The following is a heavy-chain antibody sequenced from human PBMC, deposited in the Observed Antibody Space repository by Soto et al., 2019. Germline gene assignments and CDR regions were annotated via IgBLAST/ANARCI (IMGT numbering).Heavy chain of an antibody. D-gene: IGHD3-3*01. V-gene: IGHV3-15*01. Sequence: GVSLRLSCAASGCIYSNAWLCWDSQATGKGLEWVGRIKRKADGGTTNYAAPVKGRFNISRDGSKNTLYLQMNGLKTEDTAVYYCTTGWSSKDYWGQGTLVTV. CDR1: GCIYSNAW. CDR2: IKRKADGGTT. CDR3: TTGWSSKDY. J-gene: IGHJ4*02.